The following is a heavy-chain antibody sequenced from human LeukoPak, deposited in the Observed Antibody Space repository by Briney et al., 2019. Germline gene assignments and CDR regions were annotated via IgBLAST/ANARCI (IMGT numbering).Heavy chain of an antibody. J-gene: IGHJ1*01. CDR1: GGSISSYY. Sequence: SETLSLTCTVSGGSISSYYWSWIRQPPGKGLEWIGYIYYSGSTNYNPSLKSRVTISVDTSKNQFSLKLSSVTAADTAVYYWARGYSGINGNFQHWGQGTLVTVSS. V-gene: IGHV4-59*01. D-gene: IGHD1-26*01. CDR3: ARGYSGINGNFQH. CDR2: IYYSGST.